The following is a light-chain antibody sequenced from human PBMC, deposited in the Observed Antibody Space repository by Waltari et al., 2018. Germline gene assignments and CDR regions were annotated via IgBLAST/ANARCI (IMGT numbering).Light chain of an antibody. J-gene: IGKJ2*01. CDR2: DAS. CDR3: QQYNSYSSGYT. CDR1: QSISSW. V-gene: IGKV1-5*01. Sequence: DIQMTQSPSTLSASVGDRVTTTCRASQSISSWLAWYQQKPGKAPKLLIYDASSLQSGVPSRFSGSGSGTEFTLTISSLQPDDFATYYCQQYNSYSSGYTFGQGTKLEIK.